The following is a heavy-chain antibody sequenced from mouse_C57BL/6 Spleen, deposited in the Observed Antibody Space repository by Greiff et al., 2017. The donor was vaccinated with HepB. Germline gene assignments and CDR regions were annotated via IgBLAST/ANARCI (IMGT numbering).Heavy chain of an antibody. CDR2: ISDGGSYT. D-gene: IGHD3-1*01. J-gene: IGHJ1*03. Sequence: EVKLMESGGGLVKPGGSLKLSCAASGFTFSSYAMSWVRQTPEKRLEWVATISDGGSYTYYPDNVKGRFTISRDNAKNNLYLQMSHLKSEDTAMYYCARFPSGDFDVWGTGTTVTVSS. V-gene: IGHV5-4*03. CDR1: GFTFSSYA. CDR3: ARFPSGDFDV.